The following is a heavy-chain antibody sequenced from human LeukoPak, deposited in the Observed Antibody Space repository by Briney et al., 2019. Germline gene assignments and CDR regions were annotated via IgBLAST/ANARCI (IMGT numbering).Heavy chain of an antibody. J-gene: IGHJ4*02. CDR1: GYSISSGYY. D-gene: IGHD5-12*01. CDR2: IYHSGST. V-gene: IGHV4-38-2*02. Sequence: PSETLSLTCTVSGYSISSGYYWGWIRQPPGKGLEWIGSIYHSGSTNYNPSLKSRVTISVDTSKNQFSLKLSSVTAADTAVYYCARPRVRWLRSPIFDYWGQGTLATVSS. CDR3: ARPRVRWLRSPIFDY.